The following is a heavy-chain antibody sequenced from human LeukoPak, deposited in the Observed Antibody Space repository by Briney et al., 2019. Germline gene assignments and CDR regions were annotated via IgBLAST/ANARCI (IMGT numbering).Heavy chain of an antibody. J-gene: IGHJ6*03. V-gene: IGHV3-11*04. CDR2: IKTTGLTT. CDR3: TRAGQLRYMDV. Sequence: GGSLRLSCAASGFDFSDYYMSWIRQAPGKGLEWISNIKTTGLTTYYADSVKGRFTISRDNAKNSLFLQMNSLRADDTAIYYCTRAGQLRYMDVWGKGTAVTVSS. CDR1: GFDFSDYY.